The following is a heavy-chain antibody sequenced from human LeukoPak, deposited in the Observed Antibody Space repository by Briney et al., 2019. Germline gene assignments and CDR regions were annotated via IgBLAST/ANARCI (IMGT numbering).Heavy chain of an antibody. CDR3: ARICMSSGHPDYFDY. J-gene: IGHJ4*02. V-gene: IGHV4-39*07. Sequence: SETLSLTCSVSGGSIRSSSYYWDWIRQPPGKGPEWIGSIYYSGSTYYNPSLKSRVTISVDTSKNQFSLKLSSVTAADTAVYYCARICMSSGHPDYFDYWGQGTLVTVSS. D-gene: IGHD3-22*01. CDR1: GGSIRSSSYY. CDR2: IYYSGST.